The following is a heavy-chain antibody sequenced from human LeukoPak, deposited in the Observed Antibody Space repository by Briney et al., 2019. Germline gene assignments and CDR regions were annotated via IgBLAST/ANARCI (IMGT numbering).Heavy chain of an antibody. CDR3: ARVEYSSSLHY. CDR1: GYSFTSYG. CDR2: SSAYNRNT. D-gene: IGHD6-6*01. Sequence: APVKVSCKASGYSFTSYGISGGRRAPGHGVGWMGWSSAYNRNTNYAQKLQGRVTMTTDTSTSTAYMELRSLRSDDTAVYYCARVEYSSSLHYWGQRTLVTVSS. V-gene: IGHV1-18*01. J-gene: IGHJ4*02.